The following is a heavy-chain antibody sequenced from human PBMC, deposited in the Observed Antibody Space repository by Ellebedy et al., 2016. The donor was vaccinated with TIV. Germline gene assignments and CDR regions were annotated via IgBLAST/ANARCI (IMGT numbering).Heavy chain of an antibody. J-gene: IGHJ5*02. CDR3: ARRASYGDYAVQVNPWFDP. CDR1: GFNFRSYW. CDR2: IRQEGDEI. D-gene: IGHD4-17*01. V-gene: IGHV3-7*01. Sequence: GESLKISCAASGFNFRSYWMTWVRQAPGKGLEWVAKIRQEGDEIYYVESVKGRFTISRDNAKNSLFLQMHSRRVEDTAVYYCARRASYGDYAVQVNPWFDPWGQGTLVTVSS.